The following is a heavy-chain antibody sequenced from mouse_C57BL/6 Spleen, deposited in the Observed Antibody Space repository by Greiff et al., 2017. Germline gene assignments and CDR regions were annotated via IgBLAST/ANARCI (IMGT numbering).Heavy chain of an antibody. J-gene: IGHJ4*01. Sequence: VQLQQPGAELVMPGASVKLSCKASGYTFTSYWMHWVQQRPGQGLEWIGDIDPSDSYSNYNQKFKGKSTLTVDKSSSTAYMQLSSLTSEDSAFYYCARRGAAGAMAYWGQGTSVTVSA. V-gene: IGHV1-69*01. CDR1: GYTFTSYW. D-gene: IGHD6-1*01. CDR2: IDPSDSYS. CDR3: ARRGAAGAMAY.